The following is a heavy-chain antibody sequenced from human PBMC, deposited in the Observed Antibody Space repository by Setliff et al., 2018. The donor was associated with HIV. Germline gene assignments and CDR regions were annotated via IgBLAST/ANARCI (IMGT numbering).Heavy chain of an antibody. D-gene: IGHD5-12*01. CDR2: IIPILGIA. Sequence: SVKVSCKASGGTFSSYAISWVRQAPGQGLEWMGGIIPILGIANYAQKFQGRVTITADKSTSTAYMELSSLRSEDTAVYYCARDTSRYSGYDYPPNYYYYGMDVWGQGTTVTVS. J-gene: IGHJ6*02. V-gene: IGHV1-69*10. CDR1: GGTFSSYA. CDR3: ARDTSRYSGYDYPPNYYYYGMDV.